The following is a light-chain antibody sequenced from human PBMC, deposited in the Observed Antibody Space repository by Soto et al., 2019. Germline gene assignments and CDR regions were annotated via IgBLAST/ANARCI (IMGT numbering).Light chain of an antibody. CDR2: KAS. V-gene: IGKV1-5*03. CDR3: QQYNSQSWT. J-gene: IGKJ1*01. Sequence: DIQMTQSPSTLSASVGDRVTITCRASQAINGWLAWYQHKPGKAPNLLIYKASILESGVPSRFSGSGSGTEFPLTLSSLHVDDFATYYCQQYNSQSWTFRQGTKVE. CDR1: QAINGW.